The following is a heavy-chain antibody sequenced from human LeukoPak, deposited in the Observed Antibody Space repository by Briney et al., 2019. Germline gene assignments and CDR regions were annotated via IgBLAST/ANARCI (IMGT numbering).Heavy chain of an antibody. J-gene: IGHJ6*03. CDR1: GDSVSSNSAA. V-gene: IGHV6-1*01. CDR3: ARGGCSSTSCPRSYYYYMDV. Sequence: SQTLSLTCAISGDSVSSNSAAWNWIRQSPSRGLEWLGRTYYRSKWYNDYAVSVKSRITINPDTSKNQFSLQLNSVTPEDTAVYYCARGGCSSTSCPRSYYYYMDVWGKGTTVTVSS. D-gene: IGHD2-2*01. CDR2: TYYRSKWYN.